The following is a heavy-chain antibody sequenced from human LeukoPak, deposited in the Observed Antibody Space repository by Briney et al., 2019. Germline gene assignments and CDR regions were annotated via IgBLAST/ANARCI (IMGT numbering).Heavy chain of an antibody. V-gene: IGHV3-7*03. J-gene: IGHJ4*02. CDR2: IKQDGTEE. CDR1: GFTFSSSW. D-gene: IGHD2-2*01. Sequence: GGSLRLSCVASGFTFSSSWMSWVRRAPGKGLEWVANIKQDGTEEYYVDSVRGRISISKDNAKNSLYLQMNSLRAEDTAVYYCARDPCHGALDYWGQGALVTVSS. CDR3: ARDPCHGALDY.